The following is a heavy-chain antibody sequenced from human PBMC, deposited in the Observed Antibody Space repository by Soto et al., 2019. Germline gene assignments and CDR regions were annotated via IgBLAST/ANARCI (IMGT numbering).Heavy chain of an antibody. V-gene: IGHV3-23*01. J-gene: IGHJ4*02. Sequence: GGSLRLSCAASGFTFSSYAMSWVRQAPGKGLEWVSAISGSGAGTYYADSVKGRFTISRDNSKNTLYLQMNSLRAEDTALYYCAKDRYSSGWYPDCWGQGTLVTVSS. CDR1: GFTFSSYA. CDR3: AKDRYSSGWYPDC. CDR2: ISGSGAGT. D-gene: IGHD6-19*01.